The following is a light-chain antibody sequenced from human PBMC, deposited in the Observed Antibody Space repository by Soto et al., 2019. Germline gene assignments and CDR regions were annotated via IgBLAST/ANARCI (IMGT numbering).Light chain of an antibody. J-gene: IGKJ1*01. V-gene: IGKV3-20*01. CDR2: GAS. CDR3: QQYGSSPWT. CDR1: QSVSSSH. Sequence: EIVLTQSPGALSLSPGERATLSCRASQSVSSSHLAWYQQKPGQAPRLLIYGASNRATGIPDKFSGSGSGTDFTLTISRLEPEDFAVYYCQQYGSSPWTFGQGTKVDIK.